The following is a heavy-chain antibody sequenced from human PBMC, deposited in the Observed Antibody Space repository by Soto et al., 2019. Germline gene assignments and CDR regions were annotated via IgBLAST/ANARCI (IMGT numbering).Heavy chain of an antibody. V-gene: IGHV3-21*01. CDR2: ISSGSSYI. CDR1: GFTFSTYT. CDR3: AREIPSGGAYTDS. Sequence: RGSLRLSCAASGFTFSTYTMNWVRQAPGKGLEWISSISSGSSYIYYAGSVKGRFTISRDNAKNSLFLQMNSLRADDTAVYSCAREIPSGGAYTDSWGQGTKVTVSS. D-gene: IGHD2-21*01. J-gene: IGHJ4*02.